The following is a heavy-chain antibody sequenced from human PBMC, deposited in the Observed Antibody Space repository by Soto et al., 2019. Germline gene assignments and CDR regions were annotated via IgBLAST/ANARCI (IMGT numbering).Heavy chain of an antibody. CDR2: IYYSGST. Sequence: SETLSLTCTVSGGSISSSSYYWGWIRQPPGKGLEWIGYIYYSGSTYYNPSLKSRVTISVDTSKNQFSLKLSSVTAADTAVYYCARGIVIDYWGQGTLVTVSS. CDR1: GGSISSSSYY. V-gene: IGHV4-30-4*08. D-gene: IGHD3-16*02. CDR3: ARGIVIDY. J-gene: IGHJ4*02.